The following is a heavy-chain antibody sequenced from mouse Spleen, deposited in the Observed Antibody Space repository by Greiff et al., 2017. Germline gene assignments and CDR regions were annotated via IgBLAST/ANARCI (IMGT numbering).Heavy chain of an antibody. J-gene: IGHJ1*03. V-gene: IGHV1-69*01. CDR1: GYTFTSYW. Sequence: QVQLQQPGAELVMPGASVKLSCKASGYTFTSYWMHWVKQRPGQGLEWIGEIDPSDSYTNYNQKFKGKATLTVDKSSSTAYMQLSSLTSEDSAVYYCARSPIDWYFDVWGTGITVTVSS. CDR2: IDPSDSYT. CDR3: ARSPIDWYFDV.